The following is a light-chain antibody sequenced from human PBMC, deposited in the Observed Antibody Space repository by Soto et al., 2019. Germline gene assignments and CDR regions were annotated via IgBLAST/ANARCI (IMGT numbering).Light chain of an antibody. CDR1: QTISSW. J-gene: IGKJ1*01. Sequence: DIQMTQSPSTLSGSGGDRFTITCLASQTISSWLAWYQQKPGKAPKLLIYKASSLESGVPSRFSGSGSGTEFSLTISSLQPDDFATYYCQQYNSYPGTFGQGTKVDI. V-gene: IGKV1-5*03. CDR3: QQYNSYPGT. CDR2: KAS.